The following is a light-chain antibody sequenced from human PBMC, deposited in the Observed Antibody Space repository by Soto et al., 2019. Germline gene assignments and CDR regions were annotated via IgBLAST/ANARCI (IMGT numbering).Light chain of an antibody. Sequence: DIQMTQSPSTLSASVGDRVTITCRARQTISIWLAWYQQKPGKAPKLLIYAASSLQSGVPSRFSGSGSGTDFTLTISSLQPEDFATYYCQQSYSTPSITFGQGTRLEIK. J-gene: IGKJ5*01. CDR2: AAS. CDR3: QQSYSTPSIT. V-gene: IGKV1-39*01. CDR1: QTISIW.